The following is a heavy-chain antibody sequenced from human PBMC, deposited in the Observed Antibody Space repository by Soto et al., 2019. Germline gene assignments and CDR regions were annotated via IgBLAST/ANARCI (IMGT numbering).Heavy chain of an antibody. V-gene: IGHV1-3*01. CDR2: INAGNGNT. CDR1: GYTFTSYA. CDR3: ARESEPGFSPEYFHH. J-gene: IGHJ1*01. D-gene: IGHD1-26*01. Sequence: ASVKVSCKASGYTFTSYAMHWVRQAPGQRLEWMGWINAGNGNTKYSQKFQGRVTITRDTSASTAYMELSSLRSEDTAVYYCARESEPGFSPEYFHHRGQGTSVTVSS.